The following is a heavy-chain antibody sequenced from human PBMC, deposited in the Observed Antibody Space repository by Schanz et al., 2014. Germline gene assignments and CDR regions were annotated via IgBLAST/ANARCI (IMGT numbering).Heavy chain of an antibody. J-gene: IGHJ6*02. D-gene: IGHD3-10*01. Sequence: QVQLVESGGGVVQPGRSLRLSCAASGFTLSSYAMHWVRQAPGKGLEWVSCTNGDGTNAKYADSVKGRFTISRDNAKNSLFLQMNSLRVEDTAVYYCTRLTVGYGSGSWDVWGQGTSVTVSS. CDR3: TRLTVGYGSGSWDV. V-gene: IGHV3-30*04. CDR1: GFTLSSYA. CDR2: TNGDGTNA.